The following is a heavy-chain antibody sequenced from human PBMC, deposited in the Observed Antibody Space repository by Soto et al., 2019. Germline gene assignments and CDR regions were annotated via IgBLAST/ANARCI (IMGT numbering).Heavy chain of an antibody. V-gene: IGHV3-15*01. CDR2: IKSKTDGGTT. D-gene: IGHD3-10*01. CDR1: GFTFSNAW. Sequence: PVGSLRLSCAASGFTFSNAWMSWVRQAPGKGLEWVGRIKSKTDGGTTDYAAPVKGRFTISRDDSKNTLYLQMNSLKTEDTAVYYCSSEYMVRGVILNYYYGMDVWGQGTTVTAS. CDR3: SSEYMVRGVILNYYYGMDV. J-gene: IGHJ6*02.